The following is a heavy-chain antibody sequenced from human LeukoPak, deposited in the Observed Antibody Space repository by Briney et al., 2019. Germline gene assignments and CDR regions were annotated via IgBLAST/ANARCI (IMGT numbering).Heavy chain of an antibody. CDR3: ARETWFGDKRFDP. CDR1: GGSFSGYY. Sequence: PSETLSLTCAVYGGSFSGYYWSWIRQPPGKGLEWIGRIYTSGSTNYNPSLKSRVTMSVDTSKNQFSLKLSSVTAADTAVYYCARETWFGDKRFDPWGQGTLVTVSS. CDR2: IYTSGST. J-gene: IGHJ5*02. V-gene: IGHV4-4*07. D-gene: IGHD3-10*01.